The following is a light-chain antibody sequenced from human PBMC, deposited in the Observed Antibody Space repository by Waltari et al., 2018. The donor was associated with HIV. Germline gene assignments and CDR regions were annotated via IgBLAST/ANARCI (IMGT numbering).Light chain of an antibody. Sequence: QSLLTPPPSVSAPTGQKTIISRSGSTSHIGNNYLSWYQHIPGTAPKGLIYDNYKRPSGIPDRFSGSKSGTSATLAITGLQTGDEADYYCATWDSSLSAVVFGGGTKVTVL. J-gene: IGLJ2*01. CDR2: DNY. CDR1: TSHIGNNY. CDR3: ATWDSSLSAVV. V-gene: IGLV1-51*01.